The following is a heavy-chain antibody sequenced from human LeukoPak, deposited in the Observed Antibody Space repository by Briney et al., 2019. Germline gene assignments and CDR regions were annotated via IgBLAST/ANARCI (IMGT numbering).Heavy chain of an antibody. Sequence: GGSLRLSCAVSGFTFSSYWMSWVRQAPGKGLEWVANIKQDGSERYYVDSMKGRFTISRDNAKNSLYLQMNSLRAEDTAVYYCARIPAGIATRKGKLYYYYYYMDVWGKGTTVTVSS. J-gene: IGHJ6*03. CDR1: GFTFSSYW. V-gene: IGHV3-7*01. CDR2: IKQDGSER. D-gene: IGHD6-13*01. CDR3: ARIPAGIATRKGKLYYYYYYMDV.